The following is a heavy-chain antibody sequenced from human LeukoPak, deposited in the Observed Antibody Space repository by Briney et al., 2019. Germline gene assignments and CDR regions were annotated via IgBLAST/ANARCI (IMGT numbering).Heavy chain of an antibody. CDR3: ARLYYYDSTGFDY. V-gene: IGHV4-30-4*08. J-gene: IGHJ4*02. Sequence: PSETLSLTCTVSGGSISSGDYYWSWIRQHPGKGLEWIGYIYYSGSTYYTPSLKSRVTISVDTSKNQFSLKLSSVTAADTAVYYCARLYYYDSTGFDYWGQGTLVTVSS. CDR1: GGSISSGDYY. D-gene: IGHD3-22*01. CDR2: IYYSGST.